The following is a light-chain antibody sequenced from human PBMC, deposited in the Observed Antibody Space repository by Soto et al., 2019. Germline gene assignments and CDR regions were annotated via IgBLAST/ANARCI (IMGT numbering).Light chain of an antibody. V-gene: IGLV2-14*01. CDR3: SSYTSSSTRDVV. J-gene: IGLJ2*01. CDR2: EVG. CDR1: SNDVGGYNY. Sequence: QSVLTQPASVSGSPGQSITISCTGTSNDVGGYNYVSWYQQHPGKAPKLMIYEVGNRPSGVSNRFSGSKSGNTASLTISGRQAEDEADYYCSSYTSSSTRDVVFGGGTKLTVL.